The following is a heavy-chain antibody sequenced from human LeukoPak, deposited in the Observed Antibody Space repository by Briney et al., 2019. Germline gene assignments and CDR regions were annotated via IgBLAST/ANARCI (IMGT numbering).Heavy chain of an antibody. Sequence: ASVKVSCKASGYTFTSYYMHWVRQAPGQGLEWMGWINPNSGGTNYEQKFQGRVTMTRDTSISTAYMELSRLRSDDTAVYYCARPSANHYDSSGLYYFDYWGQGTLVTVSS. CDR3: ARPSANHYDSSGLYYFDY. CDR1: GYTFTSYY. CDR2: INPNSGGT. D-gene: IGHD3-22*01. V-gene: IGHV1-2*02. J-gene: IGHJ4*02.